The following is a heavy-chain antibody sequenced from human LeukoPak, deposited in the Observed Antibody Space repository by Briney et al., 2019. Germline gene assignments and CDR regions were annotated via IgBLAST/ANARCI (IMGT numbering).Heavy chain of an antibody. CDR2: ISPGGDRT. CDR3: ASLLGIVVVPAAMGMFDY. V-gene: IGHV3-23*01. CDR1: GFTFSTYA. D-gene: IGHD2-2*01. Sequence: GGSLRLSCAASGFTFSTYALSWVRQAPGKGLEWVSAISPGGDRTYYADSVKGRFAISRDNSKDTLYLQMHNLRAEDTAVYYCASLLGIVVVPAAMGMFDYWGQGTLVTVSS. J-gene: IGHJ4*02.